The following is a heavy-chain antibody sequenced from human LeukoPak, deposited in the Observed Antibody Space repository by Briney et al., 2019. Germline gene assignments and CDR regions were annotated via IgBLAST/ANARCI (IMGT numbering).Heavy chain of an antibody. Sequence: GGSLRLSCAASGFTFSSYGMHWVRQAPGKGLEWVAVIWYGGSNKYYADSVKGRFTISRDNSKNTLYLQMNSLRAEDTAVYYCAKDHYYDSYMDVWGKGTTVTVSS. D-gene: IGHD3-22*01. J-gene: IGHJ6*03. CDR3: AKDHYYDSYMDV. V-gene: IGHV3-30*02. CDR1: GFTFSSYG. CDR2: IWYGGSNK.